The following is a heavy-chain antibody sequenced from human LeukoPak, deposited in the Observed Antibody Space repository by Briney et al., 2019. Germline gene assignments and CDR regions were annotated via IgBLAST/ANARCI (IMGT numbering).Heavy chain of an antibody. CDR1: GGSFSGYY. Sequence: SETLSLTCAVYGGSFSGYYWSWIRQPPGKGLEWIGEINHSGGTNYNPSLKSRVTISVDTSKNQFPLKLSSVTAADTAVYYCARGKGPVTTDSDYWGQGTLVTVSS. CDR3: ARGKGPVTTDSDY. J-gene: IGHJ4*02. CDR2: INHSGGT. D-gene: IGHD4-17*01. V-gene: IGHV4-34*01.